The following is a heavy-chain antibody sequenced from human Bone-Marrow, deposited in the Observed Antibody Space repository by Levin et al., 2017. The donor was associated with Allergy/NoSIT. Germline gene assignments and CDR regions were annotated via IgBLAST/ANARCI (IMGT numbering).Heavy chain of an antibody. J-gene: IGHJ5*02. CDR1: GDSVSSNIAA. D-gene: IGHD6-19*01. CDR3: ARCSDWPPRGWFAP. Sequence: SQTLSLTCAISGDSVSSNIAAWNWIRQSPSRGLEWLGRTYFRSRWYTDYAESVKSRITINPDTSKNQFSLQLNSVTPEDTAVYYCARCSDWPPRGWFAPWGQGTLVTVSS. V-gene: IGHV6-1*01. CDR2: TYFRSRWYT.